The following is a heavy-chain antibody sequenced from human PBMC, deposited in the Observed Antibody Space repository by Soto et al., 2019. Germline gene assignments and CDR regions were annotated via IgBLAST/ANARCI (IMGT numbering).Heavy chain of an antibody. CDR1: GFTFSSYA. V-gene: IGHV3-23*01. Sequence: HPGGSLRLSCAASGFTFSSYAMSWVRQAPGKGLEWVSAISGSGGSTYYADSVKGRFTISRDNSKNTLYLQMNSLRAEDTAVYYCAKAPPQYSGYDYSTSYYFDYWGQGTLVTVSS. J-gene: IGHJ4*02. CDR2: ISGSGGST. CDR3: AKAPPQYSGYDYSTSYYFDY. D-gene: IGHD5-12*01.